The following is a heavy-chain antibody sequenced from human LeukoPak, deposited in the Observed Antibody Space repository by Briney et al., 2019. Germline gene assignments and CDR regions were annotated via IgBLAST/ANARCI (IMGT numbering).Heavy chain of an antibody. V-gene: IGHV3-48*02. J-gene: IGHJ4*02. Sequence: GGSLRLSCAASGFTFSSYTMNWVRQAPGKGLEWVSYVSASGSATYYGDSVKGRFTISRDNARNSVYMQMNSLRDEDTAVYYCARISGLGAREYLDHWGQGTLVTVSS. D-gene: IGHD1-14*01. CDR2: VSASGSAT. CDR3: ARISGLGAREYLDH. CDR1: GFTFSSYT.